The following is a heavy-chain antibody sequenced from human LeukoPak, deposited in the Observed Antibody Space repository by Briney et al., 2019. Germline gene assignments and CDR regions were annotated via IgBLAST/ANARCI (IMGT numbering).Heavy chain of an antibody. D-gene: IGHD3-10*01. CDR2: IIPIFGTA. CDR3: AFNPPEYYYGSGSYWWFDP. Sequence: GASVKVSCKASGGTFSSYAISWVRQAPGQGLEWMGGIIPIFGTANYAQKFQGRVTITTDESTSTAYMELSSLRSEDTAVYYCAFNPPEYYYGSGSYWWFDPWGQGTLVTVSS. CDR1: GGTFSSYA. V-gene: IGHV1-69*05. J-gene: IGHJ5*02.